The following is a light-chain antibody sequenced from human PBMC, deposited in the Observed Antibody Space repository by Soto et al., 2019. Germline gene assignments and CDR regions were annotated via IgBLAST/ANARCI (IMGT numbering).Light chain of an antibody. CDR3: EQYNNWPIT. Sequence: ENQGTQWRASLTTSVGDRVAITCRASQSISSYLNWYQQKPGKAPKLLIYAASSLQSGVPSRFSGSGSGTDFTLTISSLQSEDFAVYYSEQYNNWPITFGQARRPEIK. CDR2: AAS. CDR1: QSISSY. J-gene: IGKJ5*01. V-gene: IGKV1-39*01.